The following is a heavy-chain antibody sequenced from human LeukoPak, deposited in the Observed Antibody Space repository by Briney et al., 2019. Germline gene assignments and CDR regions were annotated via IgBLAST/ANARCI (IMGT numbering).Heavy chain of an antibody. CDR2: INHSGST. CDR1: GGSFSGYY. J-gene: IGHJ4*02. D-gene: IGHD4-17*01. Sequence: SETLSLTCAVYGGSFSGYYWSWIRQPPGKGLEWIGEINHSGSTNYNPSLKSRVTISVDTSKNQFSLKLSSVTAADTAVYYCARVGPPHGDHYFDYWGQGTLVTVSS. V-gene: IGHV4-34*01. CDR3: ARVGPPHGDHYFDY.